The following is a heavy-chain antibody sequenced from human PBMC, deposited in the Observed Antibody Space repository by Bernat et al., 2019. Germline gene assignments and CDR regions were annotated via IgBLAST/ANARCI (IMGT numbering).Heavy chain of an antibody. CDR3: ARHQRYSSSWWYIVY. D-gene: IGHD6-13*01. CDR1: GGSISSYY. CDR2: IYYSGST. V-gene: IGHV4-59*08. J-gene: IGHJ4*02. Sequence: QVQLQESGPGLVKPSETLSLTCTVSGGSISSYYWSWIRQPPGKGLEWIGYIYYSGSTNYNPSLKSRVTISVDTSKNQFSLKLSSVTAADTAVYYCARHQRYSSSWWYIVYWGQGTLVTVSS.